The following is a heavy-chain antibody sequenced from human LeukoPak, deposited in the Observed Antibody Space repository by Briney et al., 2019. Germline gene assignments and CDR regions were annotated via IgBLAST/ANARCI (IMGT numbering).Heavy chain of an antibody. V-gene: IGHV3-23*01. D-gene: IGHD4-17*01. CDR3: SKAWRPNGDFFAFDM. CDR2: ISGSGDAT. CDR1: GFTFNSYA. J-gene: IGHJ3*02. Sequence: GGSLRLSCAASGFTFNSYAMTWVRQGPRKWMEWVSSISGSGDATYYVDSVKGRFTISRDNSKKTVYLQMNSLRAEDTAVYYCSKAWRPNGDFFAFDMWGQGTMVTAS.